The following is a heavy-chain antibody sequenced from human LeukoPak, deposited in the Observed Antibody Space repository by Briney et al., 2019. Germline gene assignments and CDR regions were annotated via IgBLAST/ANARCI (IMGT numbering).Heavy chain of an antibody. J-gene: IGHJ6*03. CDR2: ISGSGGST. Sequence: GGSLRLSCAASGFPFSSYAMSWVRQAPGKGLEWVSAISGSGGSTYYADSVKGRFTISRDNSKNTLYLQMNSLRAEDTAVYYCAKDSSSVYYYYMDAWGKGTTVTVSS. CDR3: AKDSSSVYYYYMDA. CDR1: GFPFSSYA. V-gene: IGHV3-23*01. D-gene: IGHD6-6*01.